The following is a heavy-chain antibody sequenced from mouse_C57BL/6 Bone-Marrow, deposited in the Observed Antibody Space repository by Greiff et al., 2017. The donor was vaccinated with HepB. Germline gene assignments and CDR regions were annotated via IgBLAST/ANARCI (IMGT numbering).Heavy chain of an antibody. CDR1: GFTFSDYY. CDR2: INYDGSST. CDR3: ARVYYYGSSPWYFDV. Sequence: DVMLVESAGGLVQPGSSMKLSCTASGFTFSDYYMAWVRQVPEKGLEWVANINYDGSSTYYLDSLKSRFIISRDNAKNILYLQMSSLKSEDTATYYCARVYYYGSSPWYFDVWGTGTTVTVSS. D-gene: IGHD1-1*01. V-gene: IGHV5-16*01. J-gene: IGHJ1*03.